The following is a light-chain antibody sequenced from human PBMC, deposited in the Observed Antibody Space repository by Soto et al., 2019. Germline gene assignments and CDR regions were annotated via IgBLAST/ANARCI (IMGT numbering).Light chain of an antibody. CDR3: QQYYSTVYT. V-gene: IGKV4-1*01. CDR2: WAS. J-gene: IGKJ2*01. CDR1: QSVLYSSNNKNY. Sequence: DIVMTQSPDSLAVSLGERATINCKSSQSVLYSSNNKNYLAWYQQKPGQPTKLLIYWASTRESGVPDRFSGSGSGTDFTLTISSLQAEDVAVYYCQQYYSTVYTFGQGTKMEIK.